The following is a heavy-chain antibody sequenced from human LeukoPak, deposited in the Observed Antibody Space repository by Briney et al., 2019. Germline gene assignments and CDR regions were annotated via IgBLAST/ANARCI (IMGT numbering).Heavy chain of an antibody. CDR1: GFTFSSYA. CDR3: ARDPFDI. J-gene: IGHJ3*02. CDR2: ISSNGGST. V-gene: IGHV3-64*01. Sequence: GGSLRLSCAASGFTFSSYAMHWVRQAPGKGLEYVSAISSNGGSTYYANSVKGRFTISRDNSKNTLYLQMGSLRAEDMAVYYCARDPFDIWGQGTMVTVSS.